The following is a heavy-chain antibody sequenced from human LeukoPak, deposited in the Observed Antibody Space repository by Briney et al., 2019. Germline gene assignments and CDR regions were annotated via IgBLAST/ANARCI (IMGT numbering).Heavy chain of an antibody. D-gene: IGHD3-22*01. CDR2: IYSGGST. Sequence: GGSLRLSCAASGFTVSSNYMSWVRQAPGKGLEWVSVIYSGGSTYYADSVKGRFTISRDNSKNTLYLQMDSLRAEDTAVYYCAREDRYYYDSSGYYPVLWGQGTLVTVSS. J-gene: IGHJ4*02. CDR3: AREDRYYYDSSGYYPVL. CDR1: GFTVSSNY. V-gene: IGHV3-66*01.